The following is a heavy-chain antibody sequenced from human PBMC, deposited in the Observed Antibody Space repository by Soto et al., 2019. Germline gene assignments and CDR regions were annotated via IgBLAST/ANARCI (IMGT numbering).Heavy chain of an antibody. CDR2: IIAGGGSK. D-gene: IGHD3-22*01. J-gene: IGHJ4*02. V-gene: IGHV3-23*01. Sequence: LRLSCAASGFTFSIYDMHWVRQAPGKGLEWVSGIIAGGGSKYYPDSVKGRFTISRDNSENTLYLQMNSLRAEDTAVYYCVADVPNSSGYVPIDYWGQGILVTVS. CDR3: VADVPNSSGYVPIDY. CDR1: GFTFSIYD.